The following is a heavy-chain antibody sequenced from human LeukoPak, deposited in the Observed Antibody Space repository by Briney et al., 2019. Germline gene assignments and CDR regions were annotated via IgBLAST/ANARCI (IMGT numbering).Heavy chain of an antibody. CDR2: ISYDGSNK. D-gene: IGHD3-22*01. V-gene: IGHV3-30*03. CDR3: TTDHDSSGYYFAYAT. J-gene: IGHJ5*02. Sequence: GGSLRLSCAASGFTFSSYGMHWVRQAPGKGLEWVAVISYDGSNKYYADSVKGRFTISRDNSKNTLYLQMNSLRAEDTAVYYCTTDHDSSGYYFAYATWGQGTLVTVSS. CDR1: GFTFSSYG.